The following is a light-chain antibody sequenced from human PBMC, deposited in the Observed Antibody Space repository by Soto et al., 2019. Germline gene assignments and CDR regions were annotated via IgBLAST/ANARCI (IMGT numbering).Light chain of an antibody. CDR2: EVN. CDR1: SSDVGGYNY. V-gene: IGLV2-14*01. Sequence: QSALTQPASVSGSPGQSITISCTGTSSDVGGYNYVSWYQQLPGKAPKLIICEVNNRPSGISNRFSGSKSGNTASLTISGLQAEDEADYYCGSYTSSATYVFGTGTKLTVL. CDR3: GSYTSSATYV. J-gene: IGLJ1*01.